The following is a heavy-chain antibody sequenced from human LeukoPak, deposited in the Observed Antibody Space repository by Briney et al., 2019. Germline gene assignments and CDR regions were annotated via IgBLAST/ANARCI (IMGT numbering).Heavy chain of an antibody. CDR3: AKYYAARSRSFDF. CDR2: IGSGGDT. V-gene: IGHV3-23*01. D-gene: IGHD3-10*01. CDR1: GFTFSSYA. J-gene: IGHJ4*02. Sequence: GGSLRLSCAASGFTFSSYAMTWVCQSPGKGLEWVSVIGSGGDTYYSDAVQGRFTISRDNSKNTLYLQMNSLRADDTAVYYCAKYYAARSRSFDFWGQGTLVTVSS.